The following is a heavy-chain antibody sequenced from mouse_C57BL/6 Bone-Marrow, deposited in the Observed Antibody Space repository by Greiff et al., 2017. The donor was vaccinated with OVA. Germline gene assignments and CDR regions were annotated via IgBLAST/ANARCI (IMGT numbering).Heavy chain of an antibody. Sequence: EVNLVESGGDLVKPGGSLKLSCAASGFTFSSYGMSWVRQTPDKRLEWVATISSGGSYTYYPDSVKGRFTISRDNAKNTLYLQMSSLKSKDTAMYYCARHYPRGTYYAMDDWGQGTSVTVSS. J-gene: IGHJ4*01. CDR2: ISSGGSYT. V-gene: IGHV5-6*01. CDR3: ARHYPRGTYYAMDD. CDR1: GFTFSSYG. D-gene: IGHD2-10*02.